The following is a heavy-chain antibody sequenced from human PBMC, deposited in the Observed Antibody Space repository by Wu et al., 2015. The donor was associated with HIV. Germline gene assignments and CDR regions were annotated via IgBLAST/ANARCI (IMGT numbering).Heavy chain of an antibody. Sequence: QVPLVQSGHEVKKPGASVKISCRASGNTFNAINWVRQAPGQGLEWMGGIIPLFGTRDYAQSLQGRLTITTDESTSTAYMTLSSLRSEDTAVYYCATPRSPGFSSAWPTYFDYWGQGTLVTVSS. V-gene: IGHV1-69*05. CDR3: ATPRSPGFSSAWPTYFDY. CDR2: IIPLFGTR. J-gene: IGHJ4*02. CDR1: GNTFNA. D-gene: IGHD6-19*01.